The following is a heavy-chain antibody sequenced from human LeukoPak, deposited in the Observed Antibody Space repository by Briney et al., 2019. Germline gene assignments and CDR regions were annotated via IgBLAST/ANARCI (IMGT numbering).Heavy chain of an antibody. CDR1: GGSISSYY. Sequence: SETLSLTCTVSGGSISSYYWSWIRQPPGKGLEWIGEINHSGSTNYNPSLKSRVTISVDTSKNQFSLKLSSVTAADTAVYYCAAPGDSSSSDAFDIWGQGTMVTVSS. J-gene: IGHJ3*02. V-gene: IGHV4-34*01. CDR2: INHSGST. CDR3: AAPGDSSSSDAFDI. D-gene: IGHD6-6*01.